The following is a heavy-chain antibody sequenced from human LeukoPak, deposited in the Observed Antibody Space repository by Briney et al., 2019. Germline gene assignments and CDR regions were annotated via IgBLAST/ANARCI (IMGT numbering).Heavy chain of an antibody. CDR3: ASWAGNTQSDSWSGPFDY. D-gene: IGHD3-3*01. Sequence: PGGSLRLSCAVSGLTFSNFKMNWVRQAPGKGLEWVSYISDSGRTTFNADSVKGRFTISRDNAKNSLYLQMSSLRVEDTAVYYCASWAGNTQSDSWSGPFDYWGQGTLVTVSS. J-gene: IGHJ4*02. CDR2: ISDSGRTT. V-gene: IGHV3-48*03. CDR1: GLTFSNFK.